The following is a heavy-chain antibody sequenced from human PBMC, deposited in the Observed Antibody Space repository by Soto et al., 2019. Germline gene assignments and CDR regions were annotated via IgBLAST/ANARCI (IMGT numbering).Heavy chain of an antibody. J-gene: IGHJ5*02. CDR1: GFNFNFFW. CDR3: VRDSPTNLEDADTVASWFDP. D-gene: IGHD5-12*01. Sequence: EVQLVESGGGLVQPGGSLRLSCAASGFNFNFFWMHWVRQAPGKGLVWVSRINGDGSTTDYADSVKGRFTISRDNAKNTLFLQMDSLRVEDTAVYYCVRDSPTNLEDADTVASWFDPWGQRTLVTVSS. CDR2: INGDGSTT. V-gene: IGHV3-74*01.